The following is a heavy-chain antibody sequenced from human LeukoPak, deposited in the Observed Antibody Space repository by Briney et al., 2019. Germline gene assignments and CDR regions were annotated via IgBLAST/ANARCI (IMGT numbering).Heavy chain of an antibody. Sequence: GGSLRLSCAGSAFTFSLYAMTWVRQAPGKGLEWVSAISGRGSSTYYADSVKGRFTISRDNSKNTLYLQMNSLRAEDTAIYYCAKDGSSGIAAAADAFDGWGQGTMVTVSS. D-gene: IGHD6-13*01. CDR1: AFTFSLYA. V-gene: IGHV3-23*01. CDR2: ISGRGSST. CDR3: AKDGSSGIAAAADAFDG. J-gene: IGHJ3*01.